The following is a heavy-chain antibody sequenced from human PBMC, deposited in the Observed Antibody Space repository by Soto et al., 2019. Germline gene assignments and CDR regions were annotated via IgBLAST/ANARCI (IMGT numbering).Heavy chain of an antibody. Sequence: SGFTFNTFAMHWVRQTPGKGLEFVSAISSNGGNTYYADSAKGRFAISRDNSKNTLYLQMYSLRPEDTALYYCVKEGYMRSDWYGQFDCWGQGTLVTVSS. CDR3: VKEGYMRSDWYGQFDC. D-gene: IGHD6-19*01. J-gene: IGHJ4*02. V-gene: IGHV3-64D*06. CDR1: GFTFNTFA. CDR2: ISSNGGNT.